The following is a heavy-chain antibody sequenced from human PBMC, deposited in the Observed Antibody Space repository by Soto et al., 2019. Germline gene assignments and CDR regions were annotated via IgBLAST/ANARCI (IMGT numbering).Heavy chain of an antibody. D-gene: IGHD5-18*01. CDR1: GFSFSDYY. CDR2: ISSRSGTI. V-gene: IGHV3-11*01. CDR3: AREVDRALVGSPHYFDY. J-gene: IGHJ4*01. Sequence: GGSLRLSCAASGFSFSDYYMTWIRQAPGQGLEWVSYISSRSGTIFYADSVKGRFTLCRDNSKNSMYLQMNSLRAEDTAVYYCAREVDRALVGSPHYFDYWGQGTLVTVSS.